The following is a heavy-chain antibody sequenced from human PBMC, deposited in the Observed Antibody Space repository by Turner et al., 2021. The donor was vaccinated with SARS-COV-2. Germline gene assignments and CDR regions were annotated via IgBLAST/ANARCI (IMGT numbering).Heavy chain of an antibody. CDR2: MYTSGST. J-gene: IGHJ4*02. CDR3: ARSGTGRYFDWLLLIDY. V-gene: IGHV4-4*07. Sequence: QVQLQESGPGLVKPSQTLSLTCTVSGDSISGYYWSWIRQPAGKGPEWIGRMYTSGSTNYNPSLKSRVTMSLDSSKNQFYLKLNSVTAADTAMYYCARSGTGRYFDWLLLIDYWGQGTLVTVSS. CDR1: GDSISGYY. D-gene: IGHD3-9*01.